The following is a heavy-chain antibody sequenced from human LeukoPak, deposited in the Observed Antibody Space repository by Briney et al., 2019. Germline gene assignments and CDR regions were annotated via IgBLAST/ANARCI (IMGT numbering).Heavy chain of an antibody. D-gene: IGHD6-13*01. V-gene: IGHV3-30*04. CDR1: GFTFSRYA. CDR2: ISSDGSKT. CDR3: ARALSTSWPFYYYFGLDV. Sequence: GRSLRLSCAASGFTFSRYAMHWVRQAPGKGLEWVAVISSDGSKTYFADSVKGRFTISRDNSKNTLYPQMNSLRADDTAVFYCARALSTSWPFYYYFGLDVWGQGTTVTVSS. J-gene: IGHJ6*02.